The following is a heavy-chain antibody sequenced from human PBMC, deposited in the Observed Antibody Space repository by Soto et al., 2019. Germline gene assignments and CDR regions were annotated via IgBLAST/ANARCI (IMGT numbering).Heavy chain of an antibody. J-gene: IGHJ6*02. Sequence: EVQLLESGGGLVQPGGSLRLSCAASGFTFSSYAMSWVRQAPGKGLEWVSAISGSGGSTYYADSVKGRFTISRDNSKNTLYLKMNSLRAEDTAVYYCAKDLGVLVPAAMLLGMDVWGQGTTVTVSS. V-gene: IGHV3-23*01. CDR1: GFTFSSYA. D-gene: IGHD2-2*01. CDR2: ISGSGGST. CDR3: AKDLGVLVPAAMLLGMDV.